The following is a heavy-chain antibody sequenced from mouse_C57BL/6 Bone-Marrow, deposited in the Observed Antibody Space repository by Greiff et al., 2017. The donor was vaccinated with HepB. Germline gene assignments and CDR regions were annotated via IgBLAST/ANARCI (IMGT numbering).Heavy chain of an antibody. J-gene: IGHJ3*01. CDR3: ARSERCGLPLAY. V-gene: IGHV1-55*01. Sequence: QVQLQQPGAELVKPGASVKMSCKASGYTFTSYWITWVKQRPGQGLEWIGDIYPGSGSTNYNEKFKSKATLTVDTSSSPAYMQLSSLTSEDSAVYYCARSERCGLPLAYWGQGTLVTVSA. CDR2: IYPGSGST. CDR1: GYTFTSYW. D-gene: IGHD2-4*01.